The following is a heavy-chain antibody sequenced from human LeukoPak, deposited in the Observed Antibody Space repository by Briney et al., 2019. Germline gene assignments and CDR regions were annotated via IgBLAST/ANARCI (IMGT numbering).Heavy chain of an antibody. J-gene: IGHJ4*02. V-gene: IGHV4-59*01. D-gene: IGHD3-16*02. CDR3: ARTVGLGEISPPFDS. Sequence: KPSETLSLTCTVSGGSINNYFWAWIRQPPGKGLEWIGYIYYSGNTNYKPSLKSRVTMSVDASKNQFSLNLSSVTAADTAVYFCARTVGLGEISPPFDSWGQGAPVTLSS. CDR2: IYYSGNT. CDR1: GGSINNYF.